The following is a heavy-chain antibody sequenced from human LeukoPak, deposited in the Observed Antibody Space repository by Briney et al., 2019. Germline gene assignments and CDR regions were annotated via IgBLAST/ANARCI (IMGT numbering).Heavy chain of an antibody. V-gene: IGHV1-2*02. J-gene: IGHJ4*02. CDR3: AREFIAADTYDY. D-gene: IGHD6-13*01. Sequence: ASVKVSCKASGGTFSSYAISWVRQAPGQGLEWMGWINPNSGGTNYAQKFQGRVTMTRDTSISTAYMELSRLRSDDTAVYYCAREFIAADTYDYWGQGTLVTVSS. CDR2: INPNSGGT. CDR1: GGTFSSYA.